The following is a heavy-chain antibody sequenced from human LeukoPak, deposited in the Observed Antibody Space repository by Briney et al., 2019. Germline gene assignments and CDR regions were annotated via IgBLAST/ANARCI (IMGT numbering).Heavy chain of an antibody. D-gene: IGHD3-10*01. CDR2: IYYSGST. J-gene: IGHJ5*02. Sequence: SETLSLTCTVSGGSISSYYWSWIRQPPGKGLEWIGYIYYSGSTNYNPSLKSRVTISVDTSKNQFSLKLSSVTAADTAVYYCARDMALGSGNRRVGPWGQGTLVTVSS. V-gene: IGHV4-59*01. CDR3: ARDMALGSGNRRVGP. CDR1: GGSISSYY.